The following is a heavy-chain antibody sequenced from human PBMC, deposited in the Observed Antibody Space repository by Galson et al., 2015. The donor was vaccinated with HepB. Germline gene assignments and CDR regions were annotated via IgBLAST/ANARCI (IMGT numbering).Heavy chain of an antibody. Sequence: SLRLSCAASGFTFGDYAMSWFRQAPGKGLEWVGFIRSKAYGGTTEYAASVKGRFTISRDDSKSIAYLQMNSLKTEDTAVYYCTRVPTYYDFWSGPKGYFDYWGQGTLVTVSS. CDR3: TRVPTYYDFWSGPKGYFDY. D-gene: IGHD3-3*01. V-gene: IGHV3-49*03. CDR2: IRSKAYGGTT. J-gene: IGHJ4*02. CDR1: GFTFGDYA.